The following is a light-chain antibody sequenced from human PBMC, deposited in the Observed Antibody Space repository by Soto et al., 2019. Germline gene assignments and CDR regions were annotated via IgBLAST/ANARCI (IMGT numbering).Light chain of an antibody. CDR1: QSISSW. CDR3: QQYNSYR. J-gene: IGKJ2*01. Sequence: DIQMTQSPSTLSASVGDRVTITCRASQSISSWLAWYQQKPGKAPKLLIYDASSLESGVPLRFSGSGSGTEFTLTISSLQPDDFATYYCQQYNSYRFGQGTKLEIK. CDR2: DAS. V-gene: IGKV1-5*01.